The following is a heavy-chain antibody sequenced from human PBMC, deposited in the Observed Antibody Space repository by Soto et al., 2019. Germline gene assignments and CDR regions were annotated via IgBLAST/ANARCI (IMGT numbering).Heavy chain of an antibody. CDR3: ARDECSCYC. Sequence: SEPLSLTCTVSAASISDYCWSWIRQPGRKRLDRIVRIYSSRITNYNPSFKSRAAMSVDTSRRQCPLILDSMSAADTAMYYCARDECSCYCWGQGALVTVS. CDR1: AASISDYC. D-gene: IGHD2-2*01. CDR2: IYSSRIT. J-gene: IGHJ4*02. V-gene: IGHV4-4*07.